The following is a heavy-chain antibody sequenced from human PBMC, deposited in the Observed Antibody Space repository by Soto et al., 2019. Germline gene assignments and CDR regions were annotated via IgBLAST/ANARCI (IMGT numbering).Heavy chain of an antibody. D-gene: IGHD3-22*01. CDR2: IKSKTDGGTT. CDR1: GFTFSNAW. J-gene: IGHJ6*02. Sequence: EVQLVESGGGLVKPGGSLRLSCAASGFTFSNAWMNWVRQAPGKGLEWVGRIKSKTDGGTTDYAAPVKGRFTISRDDSKNTLYLHMNSLKTEDTAVYYCTRAPYDSTFLNYYYYYGMDVWGQGTTVTVSS. CDR3: TRAPYDSTFLNYYYYYGMDV. V-gene: IGHV3-15*07.